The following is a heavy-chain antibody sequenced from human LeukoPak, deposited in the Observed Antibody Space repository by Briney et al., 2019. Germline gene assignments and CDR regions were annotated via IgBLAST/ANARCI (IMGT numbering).Heavy chain of an antibody. Sequence: GGSLRLSCAASVFTFSSYEMNWVRQAPGKGLEWVSYISSSGSTIYYADSVKGRFTISRDNAKNSLYLQMNSLRAKDTAVYYCARGENYYDSSGYTPNFDYWGQGTLVTVSS. CDR3: ARGENYYDSSGYTPNFDY. J-gene: IGHJ4*02. D-gene: IGHD3-22*01. CDR2: ISSSGSTI. CDR1: VFTFSSYE. V-gene: IGHV3-48*03.